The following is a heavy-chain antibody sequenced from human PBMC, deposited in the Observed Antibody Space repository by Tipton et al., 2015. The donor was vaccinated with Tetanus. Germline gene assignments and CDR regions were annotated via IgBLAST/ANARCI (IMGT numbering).Heavy chain of an antibody. CDR1: GGSLSDYY. J-gene: IGHJ4*02. Sequence: TLSLTCAVSGGSLSDYYWSWIRQSPGKGLEWIGEINEGGSTNYNPSLESRVSMSVDTSKHRFSLKVNSVIAADTAVYYCVRANYEFPKKGPFDYWGPGSLVIVSS. D-gene: IGHD3-3*01. V-gene: IGHV4-34*01. CDR3: VRANYEFPKKGPFDY. CDR2: INEGGST.